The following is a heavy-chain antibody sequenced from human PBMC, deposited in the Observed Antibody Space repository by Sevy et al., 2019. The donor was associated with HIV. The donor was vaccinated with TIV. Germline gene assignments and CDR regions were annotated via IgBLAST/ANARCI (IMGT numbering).Heavy chain of an antibody. CDR3: AGENAWGRGYS. CDR2: IYYNGHI. D-gene: IGHD1-26*01. V-gene: IGHV4-59*08. J-gene: IGHJ4*02. CDR1: GGSITSLY. Sequence: SETLSLTCTVSGGSITSLYWNWIRQPPGKGLEWIANIYYNGHINYNPSLKSRVTLSLDTSKNQFSLRQSSVTAADTAMYYCAGENAWGRGYSWGQGTPVTVSS.